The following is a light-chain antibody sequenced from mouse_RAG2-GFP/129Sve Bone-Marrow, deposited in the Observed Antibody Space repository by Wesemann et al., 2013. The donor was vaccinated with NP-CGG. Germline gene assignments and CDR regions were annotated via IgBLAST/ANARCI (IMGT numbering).Light chain of an antibody. V-gene: IGKV8-19*01. CDR2: WAS. CDR1: QSLLNSGNQKNY. Sequence: DIVMTQSPSSLTVTAGEKVTMSCKSSQSLLNSGNQKNYLTWYQQKPGQPPKLLIYWASTRESGVPDRFTGSGSGTDFTLTISSVRAEDLAVYYCQNDYSYPFTFGSGTKLEIK. CDR3: QNDYSYPFT. J-gene: IGKJ4*01.